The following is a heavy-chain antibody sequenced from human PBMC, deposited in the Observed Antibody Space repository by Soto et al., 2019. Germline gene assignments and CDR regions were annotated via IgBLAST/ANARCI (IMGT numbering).Heavy chain of an antibody. D-gene: IGHD5-12*01. CDR2: IYPDESDT. V-gene: IGHV5-51*01. J-gene: IGHJ6*02. CDR3: VRMGFSGGGYLSYYYYGMDI. Sequence: PGESLKISCKGSGCIFSSSYIGWVRQMPGKGLEWMAIIYPDESDTRYSPSFQGQVTISADKSISTAYLQWSSLKASDTAMYYCVRMGFSGGGYLSYYYYGMDIWGQGTTVTVSS. CDR1: GCIFSSSY.